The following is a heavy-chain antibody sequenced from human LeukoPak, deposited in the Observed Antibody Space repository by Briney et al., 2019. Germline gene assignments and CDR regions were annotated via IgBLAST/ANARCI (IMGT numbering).Heavy chain of an antibody. CDR2: IYGSGSTI. V-gene: IGHV3-48*01. CDR3: VRDGTFDS. D-gene: IGHD1-26*01. J-gene: IGHJ4*02. CDR1: GFIFSTYA. Sequence: GGSLRLSCAASGFIFSTYAMSWVRQAPGKGLECVSVIYGSGSTIYYADSVKGRFTISRDDAKNSLYLQMNSLRVEDSAVHYCVRDGTFDSWGQGTLVTVSS.